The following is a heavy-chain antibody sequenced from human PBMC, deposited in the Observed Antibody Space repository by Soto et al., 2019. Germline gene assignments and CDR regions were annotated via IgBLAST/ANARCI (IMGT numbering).Heavy chain of an antibody. Sequence: SETLSLTCTVSGGSIRSGGYYWNWIRQHPGKGLEWIGYTYYSGNTYYNPSLNSRVTVSADTSKNQFSLKLRSVTAADTAVYYCARLSSIGWPIDYWGQVTLVTFSS. CDR3: ARLSSIGWPIDY. CDR1: GGSIRSGGYY. V-gene: IGHV4-31*03. J-gene: IGHJ4*02. D-gene: IGHD6-19*01. CDR2: TYYSGNT.